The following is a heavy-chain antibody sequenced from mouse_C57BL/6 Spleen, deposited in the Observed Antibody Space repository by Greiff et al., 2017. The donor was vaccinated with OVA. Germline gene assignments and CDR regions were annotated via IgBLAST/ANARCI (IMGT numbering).Heavy chain of an antibody. J-gene: IGHJ4*01. CDR2: IDPSDSYT. D-gene: IGHD2-4*01. V-gene: IGHV1-69*01. CDR1: GYTFTSYW. CDR3: ARGEDDNDGDMDC. Sequence: QVQLQQPGAELVMPGASVKLSCKASGYTFTSYWMHWVKQRPGQGLEWIGEIDPSDSYTNYNQKFKGKSTLTVDKSSSTAYMQLRSLTSEDSAVYYCARGEDDNDGDMDCWGKGTSVTVSS.